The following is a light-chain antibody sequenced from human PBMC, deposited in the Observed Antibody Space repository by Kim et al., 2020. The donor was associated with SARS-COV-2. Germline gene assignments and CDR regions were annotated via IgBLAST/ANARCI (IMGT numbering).Light chain of an antibody. Sequence: EIVLTQSPATLSLSPGERATLSCRASQSLSNFLAWYQQKPGQAPRLLIYDASNRATGIPARFSGSGSGTDFTLTISSLEPEDFAVYYCQQRSNGPPRITFGPGTKVDIK. CDR1: QSLSNF. CDR3: QQRSNGPPRIT. V-gene: IGKV3-11*01. J-gene: IGKJ3*01. CDR2: DAS.